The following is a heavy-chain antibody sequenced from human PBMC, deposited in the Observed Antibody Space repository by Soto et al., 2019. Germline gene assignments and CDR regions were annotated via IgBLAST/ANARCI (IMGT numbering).Heavy chain of an antibody. D-gene: IGHD6-13*01. V-gene: IGHV1-69*10. J-gene: IGHJ5*02. Sequence: SVNVSCTASGGTFSTYDISLVRQAPGQQLESMGWIISLLDIEHYSEKVQGRATINVDESTSTFFMELSTLRFDDTADYYCAHEAGHERGFDPWGQGTLVTVTS. CDR3: AHEAGHERGFDP. CDR1: GGTFSTYD. CDR2: IISLLDIE.